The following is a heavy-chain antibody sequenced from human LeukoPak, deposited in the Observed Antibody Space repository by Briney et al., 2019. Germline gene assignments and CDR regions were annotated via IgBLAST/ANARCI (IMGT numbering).Heavy chain of an antibody. Sequence: SQTLSLTCAVSGGSISSGGYSWSWLRQPPGKGLEWIGYIYHSGSTYYNPSLKSRVIISVDRSKNQFSLKLSSVTAADTAVYYCARGSYSGYGYFDYWGQGTLVTVSS. CDR2: IYHSGST. CDR1: GGSISSGGYS. J-gene: IGHJ4*02. V-gene: IGHV4-30-2*01. D-gene: IGHD5-12*01. CDR3: ARGSYSGYGYFDY.